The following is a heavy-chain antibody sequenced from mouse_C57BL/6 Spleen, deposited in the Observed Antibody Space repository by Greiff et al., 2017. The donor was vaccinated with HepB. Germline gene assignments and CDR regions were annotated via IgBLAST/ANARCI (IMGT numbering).Heavy chain of an antibody. CDR2: ISSGSSTV. D-gene: IGHD1-1*01. V-gene: IGHV5-17*01. CDR3: ARTGSSYNYYAMDY. CDR1: GFTFSDYG. Sequence: EVQVVESGGGLVKPGRSLKLSCAASGFTFSDYGMHWVRQAPEKGLEWVAYISSGSSTVYYADTVKGRFTISRDNAKNTLFLQMTSLRSEDTAMYYCARTGSSYNYYAMDYWGQGTSVTVSS. J-gene: IGHJ4*01.